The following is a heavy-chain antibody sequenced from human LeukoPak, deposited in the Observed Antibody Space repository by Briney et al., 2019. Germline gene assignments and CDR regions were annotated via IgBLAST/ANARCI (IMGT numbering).Heavy chain of an antibody. D-gene: IGHD6-13*01. Sequence: GGSLRLSCLGSGFTFSTYWMSWVRQAPGKGLEWVANIMQDGSEKNYVDSVKGRFTISRDNARNSLYLQMSSLGAEDTAVYCCAREVYSSSRPADAFDIWGQGTVVTVSS. CDR3: AREVYSSSRPADAFDI. J-gene: IGHJ3*02. CDR2: IMQDGSEK. CDR1: GFTFSTYW. V-gene: IGHV3-7*01.